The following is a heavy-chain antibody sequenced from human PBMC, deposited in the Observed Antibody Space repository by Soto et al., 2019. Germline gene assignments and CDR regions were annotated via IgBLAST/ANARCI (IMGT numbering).Heavy chain of an antibody. D-gene: IGHD2-2*01. Sequence: KTSETLSLTCTVSGDSISGGASFWSWIRQPPGKGLEWIANVYYSGSSYYNPSLKSRLTISVDTTKNQFSLQLKSMTAADTAVYYCAKLSSTRSTCYFPGWFDPWGQGTLVTVSS. CDR2: VYYSGSS. J-gene: IGHJ5*02. V-gene: IGHV4-30-4*01. CDR1: GDSISGGASF. CDR3: AKLSSTRSTCYFPGWFDP.